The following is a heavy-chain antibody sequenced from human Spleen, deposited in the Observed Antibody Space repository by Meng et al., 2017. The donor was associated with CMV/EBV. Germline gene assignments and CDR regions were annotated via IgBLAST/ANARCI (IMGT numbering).Heavy chain of an antibody. CDR2: ISGSGGST. J-gene: IGHJ4*02. CDR1: GFTLSSYA. Sequence: EVQLLESGGGLVQLGGSLGSSCAASGFTLSSYAMSWVRQAPGKGMEWVSAISGSGGSTYYADSVKGRFTISRDNSKNTLYLQMNSLRAEDTAVYYCAKTFGVVQFFDYWGQGTRVTVSS. D-gene: IGHD3-3*01. V-gene: IGHV3-23*01. CDR3: AKTFGVVQFFDY.